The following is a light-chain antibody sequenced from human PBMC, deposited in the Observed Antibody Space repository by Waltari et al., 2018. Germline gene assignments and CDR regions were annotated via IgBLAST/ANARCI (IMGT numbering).Light chain of an antibody. CDR2: DVS. V-gene: IGLV2-14*03. Sequence: QSALTQPASVSGSPGQSITISCTGTKSDVGDNNYVSWYQQHPGKVPKVIIYDVSIRPSGVSNRFSGSKSGYTASLTISGLQPEDEADYYCGSHISSSTREYVFGTGTRVSVL. CDR1: KSDVGDNNY. J-gene: IGLJ1*01. CDR3: GSHISSSTREYV.